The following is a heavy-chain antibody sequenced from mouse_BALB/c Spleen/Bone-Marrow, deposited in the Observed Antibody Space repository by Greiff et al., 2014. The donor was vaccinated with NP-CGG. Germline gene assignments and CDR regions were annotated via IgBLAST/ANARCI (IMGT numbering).Heavy chain of an antibody. D-gene: IGHD1-1*01. CDR1: GYVFSNSW. CDR3: ARRRAFITTVVDYFDV. V-gene: IGHV1-82*01. CDR2: IYPGDGDS. J-gene: IGHJ1*01. Sequence: LVESGPELVKPGASVKTSCKASGYVFSNSWMNWVKQRPGKGLEWIGRIYPGDGDSNYNGKFKGKATLTADNSSSTAYLQLSSLTSVDSAVYFCARRRAFITTVVDYFDVWGAGTTVTVSS.